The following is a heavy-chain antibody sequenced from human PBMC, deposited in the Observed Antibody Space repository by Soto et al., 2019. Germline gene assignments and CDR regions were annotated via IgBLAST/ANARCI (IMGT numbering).Heavy chain of an antibody. CDR1: GDSVSSNSAA. Sequence: SQTLSLTCAISGDSVSSNSAAWNWIRQSPSRGLEWLGRTYYRSKWYNDYAVSVKSRITINPDTSKNQFSLQLNSVTPEDTAVYYCASERYCSSTSCYTYYYYYMDVWGKGTTVTVSS. J-gene: IGHJ6*03. V-gene: IGHV6-1*01. CDR3: ASERYCSSTSCYTYYYYYMDV. CDR2: TYYRSKWYN. D-gene: IGHD2-2*02.